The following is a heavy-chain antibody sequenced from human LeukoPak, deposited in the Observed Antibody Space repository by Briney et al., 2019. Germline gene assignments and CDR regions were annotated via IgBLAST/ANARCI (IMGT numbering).Heavy chain of an antibody. CDR3: AKARGFCSGGSCYNPFDP. Sequence: GGSLRLSCAASGFTFTNYGMNWVRQAPGKGLEWVSGISGSDGSTYYADSVKGRFTISRDNSKNTLYVQMNSLRAEDTAVYYCAKARGFCSGGSCYNPFDPWGQGTLVTVSS. CDR2: ISGSDGST. V-gene: IGHV3-23*01. D-gene: IGHD2-15*01. CDR1: GFTFTNYG. J-gene: IGHJ5*02.